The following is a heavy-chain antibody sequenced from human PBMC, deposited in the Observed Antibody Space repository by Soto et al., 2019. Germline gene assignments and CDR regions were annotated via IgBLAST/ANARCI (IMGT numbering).Heavy chain of an antibody. CDR3: ASPRGYNYGHIDY. CDR2: IYHSGSA. CDR1: GGSISTTSTY. J-gene: IGHJ4*02. D-gene: IGHD5-18*01. Sequence: PSETQSLTCTVAGGSISTTSTYWGWIRQPPGKGLEWIGSIYHSGSAYYNPSLRGRVTISVDTSKNQFSLKLSSVTAADTAVYYCASPRGYNYGHIDYLGQGALVTVSS. V-gene: IGHV4-39*01.